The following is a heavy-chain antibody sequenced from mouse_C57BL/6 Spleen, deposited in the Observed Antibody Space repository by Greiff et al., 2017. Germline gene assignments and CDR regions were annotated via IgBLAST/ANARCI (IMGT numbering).Heavy chain of an antibody. J-gene: IGHJ2*01. Sequence: EVHLEESGGGLVQPGGSLSLSCAASGFTFTDYYMSWVSQPPGKALEWMGFIRNKTNGYTTEYSASVKGRFTISRDNSHSILYLQMTALRADDSATYYCARITGPGFDYWGQGTTLTVSS. V-gene: IGHV7-3*01. CDR2: IRNKTNGYTT. CDR1: GFTFTDYY. D-gene: IGHD1-3*01. CDR3: ARITGPGFDY.